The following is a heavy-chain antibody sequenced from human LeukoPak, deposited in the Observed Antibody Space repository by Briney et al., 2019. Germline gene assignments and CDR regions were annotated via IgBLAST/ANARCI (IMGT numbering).Heavy chain of an antibody. J-gene: IGHJ4*02. D-gene: IGHD6-13*01. CDR2: ISSSGDYT. Sequence: KPGGSLRLSCAPSGFTFRDYYMNWIRQAPGKGLEWVSYISSSGDYTNYADSVKGRFTISRDNSKNTLYLQMNSLRGEDTAVYYCATGQWYSSSWYVLPLWGQGTLVTVSS. CDR1: GFTFRDYY. V-gene: IGHV3-11*05. CDR3: ATGQWYSSSWYVLPL.